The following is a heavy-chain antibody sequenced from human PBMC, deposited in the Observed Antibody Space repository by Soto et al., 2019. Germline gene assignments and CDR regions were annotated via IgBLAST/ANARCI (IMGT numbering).Heavy chain of an antibody. V-gene: IGHV3-7*01. Sequence: GGSVRLSCAASGFTFSNYWMKWVRQAPGKGLEWVANIKHDGSEKDYVDSVKGRFTISRDNAKNSLFLQMNSLRGEDTAVYYCASGSMGGYSYNLDYWGQGTLVTVSS. D-gene: IGHD5-18*01. J-gene: IGHJ4*02. CDR1: GFTFSNYW. CDR2: IKHDGSEK. CDR3: ASGSMGGYSYNLDY.